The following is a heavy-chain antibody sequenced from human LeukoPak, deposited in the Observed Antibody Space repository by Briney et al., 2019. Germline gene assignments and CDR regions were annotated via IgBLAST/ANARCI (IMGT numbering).Heavy chain of an antibody. CDR3: AKVSPSGSTSRRVYFDY. J-gene: IGHJ4*02. CDR1: GFTFSSYA. V-gene: IGHV3-23*01. Sequence: GGSLRLSCAASGFTFSSYAVSWVRQAPGKGLEWVSTLSGSGGSTYYADSVKGRFTISRDNSKNTLYLQMNSLRAEDTAVYYCAKVSPSGSTSRRVYFDYWGQGTPVTVSS. D-gene: IGHD6-6*01. CDR2: LSGSGGST.